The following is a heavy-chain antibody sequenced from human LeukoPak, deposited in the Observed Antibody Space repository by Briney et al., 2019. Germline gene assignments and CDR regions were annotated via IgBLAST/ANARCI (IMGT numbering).Heavy chain of an antibody. V-gene: IGHV3-23*01. CDR2: VSGSGDST. Sequence: GGTLRLSCAASGFTFSTNAMGWVRRAPGKGLEWVSAVSGSGDSTYYADSVKGRFTISRDNSKNTLYLQMNSLRAEDTAVYYCAKCGSYYGGPFDYWGQGTLVTVSS. CDR1: GFTFSTNA. CDR3: AKCGSYYGGPFDY. J-gene: IGHJ4*02. D-gene: IGHD1-26*01.